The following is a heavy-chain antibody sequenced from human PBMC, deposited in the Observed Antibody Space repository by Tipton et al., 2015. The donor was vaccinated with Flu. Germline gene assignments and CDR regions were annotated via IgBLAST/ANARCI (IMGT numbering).Heavy chain of an antibody. Sequence: SLRLSCAASGFAFSSYGMHWVRQAPGKGLEWVALISYEGSDKYYPDSTKGRFSISRDNSKNTLYLQMNSLRGEDTAVYYCAKSFGVGTAMLLYFYGMDVWGRGTAVTVSS. CDR3: AKSFGVGTAMLLYFYGMDV. J-gene: IGHJ6*02. D-gene: IGHD5-18*01. V-gene: IGHV3-30*18. CDR2: ISYEGSDK. CDR1: GFAFSSYG.